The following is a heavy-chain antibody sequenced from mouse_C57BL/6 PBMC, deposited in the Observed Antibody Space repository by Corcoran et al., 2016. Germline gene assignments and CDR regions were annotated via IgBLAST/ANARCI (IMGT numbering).Heavy chain of an antibody. CDR2: INTYSGVP. CDR1: GYTFTTYG. D-gene: IGHD2-3*01. Sequence: QIQLVQSGPELKKPGETVKISCKASGYTFTTYGMSWVKQAPGKGLKWMGWINTYSGVPTYADDFKGRFAFSLETSASTAYLQINNLKNEDMATYFCARMMVRAWFAYWGQGTLVTVSA. J-gene: IGHJ3*01. CDR3: ARMMVRAWFAY. V-gene: IGHV9-3*01.